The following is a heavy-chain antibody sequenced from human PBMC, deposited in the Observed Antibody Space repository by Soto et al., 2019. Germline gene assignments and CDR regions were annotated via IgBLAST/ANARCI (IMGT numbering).Heavy chain of an antibody. J-gene: IGHJ6*03. CDR2: IYYSGST. CDR3: ARTQAGYDFWSGYYRSPVEYYYYYMDV. CDR1: GGSISSYY. Sequence: SETLSLTCTVSGGSISSYYWSWIRQPPGKGLEWIGYIYYSGSTNYNPSHKSRVTISVDTSKNQFSLKLSSVTAADTAVYYCARTQAGYDFWSGYYRSPVEYYYYYMDVWGKGTTVTVSS. V-gene: IGHV4-59*01. D-gene: IGHD3-3*01.